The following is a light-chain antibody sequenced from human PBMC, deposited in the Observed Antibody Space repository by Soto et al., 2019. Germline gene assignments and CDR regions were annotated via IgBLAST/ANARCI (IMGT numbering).Light chain of an antibody. CDR1: QSISSL. CDR3: QEYNSFSYT. Sequence: DIQMTQSPSTLSESVGDRITITCRASQSISSLLAWYQQKPGKAPKVLIYDSSSLESGVPSRFSGSGSGTEFTLTISSLQPDDFATYYCQEYNSFSYTFGQGTRLDIK. V-gene: IGKV1-5*01. CDR2: DSS. J-gene: IGKJ2*01.